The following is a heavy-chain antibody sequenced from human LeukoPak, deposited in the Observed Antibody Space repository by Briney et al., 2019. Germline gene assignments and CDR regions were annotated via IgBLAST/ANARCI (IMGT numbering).Heavy chain of an antibody. CDR1: GGSFSGYY. CDR2: INHSGST. D-gene: IGHD2-21*02. CDR3: ARGLSAIVH. J-gene: IGHJ4*02. V-gene: IGHV4-34*01. Sequence: NASETLSLTCAVYGGSFSGYYWSWIRQPPGKGLEWIGEINHSGSTNYNPSLKSRVIISVDTSKNPFSLKLSSVTAADTAMYYCARGLSAIVHWGQGTLVTVSS.